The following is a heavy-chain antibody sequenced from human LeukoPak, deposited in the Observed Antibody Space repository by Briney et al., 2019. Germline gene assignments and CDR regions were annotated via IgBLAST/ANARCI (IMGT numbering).Heavy chain of an antibody. J-gene: IGHJ5*02. Sequence: GGSLRLSCAASGFTFSSYVVNWVRQAPGKGLEWVSAISGSGGSTFYADSVKGRFTISRDNSKNTLYLQMNSLRAEDTAVYYCAREYGSGSSGGFDPWGQGTLVTVSS. V-gene: IGHV3-23*01. CDR3: AREYGSGSSGGFDP. CDR1: GFTFSSYV. CDR2: ISGSGGST. D-gene: IGHD3-10*01.